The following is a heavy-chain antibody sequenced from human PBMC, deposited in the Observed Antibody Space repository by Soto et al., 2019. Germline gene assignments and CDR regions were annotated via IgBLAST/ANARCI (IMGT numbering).Heavy chain of an antibody. J-gene: IGHJ6*04. CDR3: AHLASWGEGGPVDI. CDR1: GFSLSTSGVG. D-gene: IGHD3-16*01. Sequence: QITLKESGPTLVKPTQTLTLTCIFSGFSLSTSGVGVGWIRQPPGKALEWLAVIYWDDDKRYSPSLKSRVTITKHTSNSQVVFTMANMDPADTSRFDYAHLASWGEGGPVDIGGDGTTVTVSS. V-gene: IGHV2-5*02. CDR2: IYWDDDK.